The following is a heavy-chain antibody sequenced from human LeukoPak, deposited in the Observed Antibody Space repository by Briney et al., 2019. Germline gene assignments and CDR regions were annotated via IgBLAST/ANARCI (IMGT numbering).Heavy chain of an antibody. Sequence: ASVKVSCKASGYTFTGYYMHWVRQAPGQGLEWMGWINSNSGATNYAQKFQGRVTMTRDTSISTAYMEVSRLRSDDTAVFYCAREGSGYPYWGQGTLVTVSS. CDR3: AREGSGYPY. D-gene: IGHD3-22*01. CDR1: GYTFTGYY. V-gene: IGHV1-2*02. CDR2: INSNSGAT. J-gene: IGHJ4*02.